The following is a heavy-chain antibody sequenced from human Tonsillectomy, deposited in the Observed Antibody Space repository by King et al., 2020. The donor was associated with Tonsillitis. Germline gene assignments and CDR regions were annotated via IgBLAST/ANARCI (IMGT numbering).Heavy chain of an antibody. V-gene: IGHV3-11*01. CDR3: AREILALEPRFDL. CDR2: ISPSAGTI. J-gene: IGHJ2*01. CDR1: GFTFSDYY. D-gene: IGHD3-3*01. Sequence: QVQLVESGGGLVKPGGSLRVSCVASGFTFSDYYMSWIRQAPGQGLEWISYISPSAGTINYADSVKGRFTISRDNAKNSLFLQMNSLRAEDTAVYYCAREILALEPRFDLWGRGTLVTVSS.